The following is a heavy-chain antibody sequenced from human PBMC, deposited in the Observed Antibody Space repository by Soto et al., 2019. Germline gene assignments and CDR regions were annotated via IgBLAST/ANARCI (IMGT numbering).Heavy chain of an antibody. CDR3: AKDSLDIVVVPADRYGMDV. J-gene: IGHJ6*02. Sequence: LRLSCAASGFTFSSYAMSWVRQAPGKGLEWVSAISGSGGSTYYADSVKVRFTISRDNSKNTLSRQMNSLRAEDTAVYYCAKDSLDIVVVPADRYGMDVWGQGTTVTVSS. D-gene: IGHD2-2*01. CDR1: GFTFSSYA. V-gene: IGHV3-23*01. CDR2: ISGSGGST.